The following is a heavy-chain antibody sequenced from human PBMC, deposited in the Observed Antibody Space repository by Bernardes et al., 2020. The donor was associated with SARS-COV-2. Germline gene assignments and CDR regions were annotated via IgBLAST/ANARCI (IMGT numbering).Heavy chain of an antibody. D-gene: IGHD3-3*01. CDR1: GFSIRTGYY. Sequence: SETLSLTCAVSGFSIRTGYYWAWIRQAPGKGLEWIGSIYRDGIVYYNPSLRSRVSISVDTSKNQLSLTLTSVTAADTAMYYCARDRENFWSGNYPIYFEFWGQGTLVTLSS. J-gene: IGHJ4*02. CDR2: IYRDGIV. V-gene: IGHV4-38-2*02. CDR3: ARDRENFWSGNYPIYFEF.